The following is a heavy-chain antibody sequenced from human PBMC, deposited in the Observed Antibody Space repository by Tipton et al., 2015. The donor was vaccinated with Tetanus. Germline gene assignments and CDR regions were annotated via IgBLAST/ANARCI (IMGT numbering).Heavy chain of an antibody. CDR1: GFTFSSYA. D-gene: IGHD6-6*01. V-gene: IGHV3-23*01. J-gene: IGHJ4*02. CDR2: ISGSGGST. Sequence: SLRLSCAASGFTFSSYAMSWVRQAPGKGLEWVSAISGSGGSTYYADSVKGRFTISRDNSKNTLYLQMNSLRAEDTAVYYCAKDLEMYSSSYFAYYFDYWGQGTLVTVSS. CDR3: AKDLEMYSSSYFAYYFDY.